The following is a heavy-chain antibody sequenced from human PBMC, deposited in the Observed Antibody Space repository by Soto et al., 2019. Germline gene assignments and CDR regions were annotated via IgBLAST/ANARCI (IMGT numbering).Heavy chain of an antibody. CDR2: ISYDGSNK. D-gene: IGHD3-10*01. Sequence: GGSLRLSCAASGFTFSSYAMHWVRQAPGKGLEWVAVISYDGSNKYYADSVKGRFTISRDNSKNTLYLQMNSLRAEDTAVYYCARDFTVRGVRLGGMDVWGQGTTVTV. CDR1: GFTFSSYA. CDR3: ARDFTVRGVRLGGMDV. J-gene: IGHJ6*02. V-gene: IGHV3-30-3*01.